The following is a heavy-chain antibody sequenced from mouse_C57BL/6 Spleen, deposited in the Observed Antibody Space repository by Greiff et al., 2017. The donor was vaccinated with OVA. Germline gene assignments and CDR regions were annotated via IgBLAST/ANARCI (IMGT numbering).Heavy chain of an antibody. CDR2: IDPNSGGT. Sequence: VKLMESGAELVKPGASVKLSCKASGYTFTSYWMHWVKQRPGRGLEWIGRIDPNSGGTKYNEKFKSKATLTVDKPSSTAYIQLSSLTSEDSAVYYCARGGLRRWYFDVWGTGTTVTVSS. V-gene: IGHV1-72*01. CDR1: GYTFTSYW. J-gene: IGHJ1*03. D-gene: IGHD2-2*01. CDR3: ARGGLRRWYFDV.